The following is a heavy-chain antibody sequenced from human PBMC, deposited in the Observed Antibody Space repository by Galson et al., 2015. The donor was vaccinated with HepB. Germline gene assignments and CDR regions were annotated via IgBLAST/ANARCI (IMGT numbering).Heavy chain of an antibody. CDR1: GFTFRSYA. V-gene: IGHV3-64D*06. J-gene: IGHJ5*02. Sequence: SLRLSCAASGFTFRSYAMHWVRQAPGKGLEYVSAISSNGGSTYYADSVKGGFTISRDNSKNTLYLQMSSLRAEDTAVYYRVKGPGSAPLRNWFDPWGQGTLVTVSS. CDR2: ISSNGGST. D-gene: IGHD3-16*01. CDR3: VKGPGSAPLRNWFDP.